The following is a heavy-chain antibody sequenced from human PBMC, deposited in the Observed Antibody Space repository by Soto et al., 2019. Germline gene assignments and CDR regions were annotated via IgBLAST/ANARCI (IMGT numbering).Heavy chain of an antibody. Sequence: GGSLRLSCAASGFTFRSYWMHWVRQAPGKGLVWVSRINGDGSSTYYVDSVKGRFTIFRDNAKNTLYLQMNSLRAEDTAVYYCARAAAAGHWFDPWGQGTLVTVSS. D-gene: IGHD6-13*01. CDR3: ARAAAAGHWFDP. CDR1: GFTFRSYW. J-gene: IGHJ5*02. CDR2: INGDGSST. V-gene: IGHV3-74*01.